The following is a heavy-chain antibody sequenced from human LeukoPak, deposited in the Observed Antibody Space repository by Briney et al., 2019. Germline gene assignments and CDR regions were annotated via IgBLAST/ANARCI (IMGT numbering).Heavy chain of an antibody. D-gene: IGHD3-22*01. J-gene: IGHJ4*02. CDR2: IYYSGST. Sequence: SETLSLTCTVSGGSISSSSYYWGWIRQPPGKGLEWIGSIYYSGSTYYNPSLKSRVTISVDRSKNQFSLKLSSVTAADTAVYYCARRGGRFYYDSSGYTPFFDYWGQGTLVTVSS. CDR1: GGSISSSSYY. V-gene: IGHV4-39*07. CDR3: ARRGGRFYYDSSGYTPFFDY.